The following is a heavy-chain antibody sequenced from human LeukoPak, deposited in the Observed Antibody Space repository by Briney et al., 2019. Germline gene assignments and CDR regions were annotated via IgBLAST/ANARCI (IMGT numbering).Heavy chain of an antibody. J-gene: IGHJ3*01. CDR3: ARTDAFDV. Sequence: GGSLRLSCAASGFTFSTYSMNWVRQAPGKGLEWVSYISSSSSTIYYADSVKGRFTFSRDNAKNSLFLQMSSLRAEDTAVYYCARTDAFDVWGQGTMVTVSS. V-gene: IGHV3-48*04. CDR2: ISSSSSTI. CDR1: GFTFSTYS.